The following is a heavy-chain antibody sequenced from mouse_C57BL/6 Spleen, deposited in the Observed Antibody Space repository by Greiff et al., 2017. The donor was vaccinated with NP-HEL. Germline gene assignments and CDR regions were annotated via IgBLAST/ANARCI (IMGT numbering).Heavy chain of an antibody. CDR3: TTDDYDWYFDV. CDR2: IDPADGDT. J-gene: IGHJ1*03. CDR1: GFTIKDYY. D-gene: IGHD2-4*01. V-gene: IGHV14-1*01. Sequence: EVKLVESGAELVRPGASVKLSCTASGFTIKDYYMHWVKQRPEQGLEWIGRIDPADGDTEYTPQFQGKATMTADTSSNTADLQLSSLTSEDTAVYYCTTDDYDWYFDVWGTGTTVTVSS.